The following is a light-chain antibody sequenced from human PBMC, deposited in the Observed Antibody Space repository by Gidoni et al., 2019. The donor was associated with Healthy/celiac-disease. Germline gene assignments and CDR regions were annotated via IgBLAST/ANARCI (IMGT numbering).Light chain of an antibody. CDR3: QTWGTGVWV. Sequence: QLVLTQSPSASASLGASVKLTCTLSSGHSTYTIAWHQQQPEKGPRYLMKLNNDGSHTKGDGIPDRFSGSSSGAERYLPISSLQSEDEADYYCQTWGTGVWVFGGGTKLTVL. CDR2: LNNDGSH. CDR1: SGHSTYT. V-gene: IGLV4-69*02. J-gene: IGLJ3*02.